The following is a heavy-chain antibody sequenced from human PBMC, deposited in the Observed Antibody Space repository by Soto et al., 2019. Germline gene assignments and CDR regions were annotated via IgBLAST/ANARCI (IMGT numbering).Heavy chain of an antibody. D-gene: IGHD3-10*01. CDR3: ARDGDARSYGLLWFGELLSGPYGMDV. Sequence: ASVKVSCKASGYTFTSYGISWVRQAPGQGLEWMGWISAYNGNTNYAQKLQGRVTMTTDTSTSTAYMELRSLRSDDTAVYYCARDGDARSYGLLWFGELLSGPYGMDVWGQGTTVTVSS. J-gene: IGHJ6*02. CDR1: GYTFTSYG. CDR2: ISAYNGNT. V-gene: IGHV1-18*01.